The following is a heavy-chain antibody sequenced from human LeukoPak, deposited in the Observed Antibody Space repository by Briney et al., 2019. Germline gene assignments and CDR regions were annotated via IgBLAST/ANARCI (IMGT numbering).Heavy chain of an antibody. CDR2: ISGSGGST. V-gene: IGHV3-23*01. Sequence: GGSLRLSCAASGFTFSDYYMSWIRQAPGKGLEWVSAISGSGGSTYYADSVKGRFTISRDNSKNTLYLQMNSLRAEDTAVYYCVKARPPFDYWGQGTLVTVSS. CDR1: GFTFSDYY. J-gene: IGHJ4*02. CDR3: VKARPPFDY.